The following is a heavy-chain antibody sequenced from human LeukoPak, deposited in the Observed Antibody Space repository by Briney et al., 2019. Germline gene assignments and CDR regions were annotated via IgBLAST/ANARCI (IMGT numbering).Heavy chain of an antibody. CDR3: ARVPLPYCSGGSCYSNYYYMDV. D-gene: IGHD2-15*01. V-gene: IGHV4-59*12. Sequence: SETLSLTCTVSGVSISSYYWSWIRQPPGKGLEWIGYIHYSGSTNYNPSLKSPVTISVDTSKNQFSLKLSSVTAADTAVYYCARVPLPYCSGGSCYSNYYYMDVWGKGTTVTVSS. CDR1: GVSISSYY. J-gene: IGHJ6*03. CDR2: IHYSGST.